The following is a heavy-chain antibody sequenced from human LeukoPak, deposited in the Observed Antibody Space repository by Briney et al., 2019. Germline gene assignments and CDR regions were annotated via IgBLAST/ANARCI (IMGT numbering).Heavy chain of an antibody. CDR2: INHSGST. CDR3: ARDNGVIVGDAFDI. D-gene: IGHD3-22*01. J-gene: IGHJ3*02. CDR1: GGSFSGYY. V-gene: IGHV4-34*01. Sequence: SETLSLTCAVYGGSFSGYYWSWIRQPPGKGLEWIGEINHSGSTNYNPSLKSRVTISVDTSKNQFSLKLSSVTAADTAVYYCARDNGVIVGDAFDIWGQGTMVTVPS.